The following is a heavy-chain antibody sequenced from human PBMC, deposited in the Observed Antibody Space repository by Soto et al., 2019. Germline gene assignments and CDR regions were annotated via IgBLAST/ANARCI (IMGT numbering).Heavy chain of an antibody. CDR3: ARVVWGYGSGRHNWFDP. CDR1: GFTFSDYY. Sequence: QVQLVESGGGLVKPGGSLRLSCAASGFTFSDYYMSWIRQAPGKGLEWVSYISSSSSYKNYADSVKGRFTISRDNAKNSLYLQMNSLRAEDTAVYYCARVVWGYGSGRHNWFDPWGQGTLVTVSS. J-gene: IGHJ5*02. D-gene: IGHD3-10*01. CDR2: ISSSSSYK. V-gene: IGHV3-11*05.